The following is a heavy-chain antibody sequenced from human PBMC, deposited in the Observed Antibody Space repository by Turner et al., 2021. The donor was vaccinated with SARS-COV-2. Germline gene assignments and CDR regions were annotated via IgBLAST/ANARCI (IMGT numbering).Heavy chain of an antibody. D-gene: IGHD4-17*01. CDR2: IYFTGTT. Sequence: VQLHQSGPGMVKPSETLSLICAVSGDYITRAAYHWSCLRQLPGKGLEWNGSIYFTGTTSYNPSRESRAIISSDTSGTHFSLRLTSVTATDSAVYYCARDDSPDFGDYGNWFDPWGQGTLVTVSS. V-gene: IGHV4-31*02. CDR1: GDYITRAAYH. CDR3: ARDDSPDFGDYGNWFDP. J-gene: IGHJ5*02.